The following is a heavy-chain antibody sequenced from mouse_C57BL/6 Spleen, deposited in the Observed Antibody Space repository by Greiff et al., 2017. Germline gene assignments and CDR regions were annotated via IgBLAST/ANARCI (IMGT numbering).Heavy chain of an antibody. CDR1: GYTFTDYE. J-gene: IGHJ3*01. D-gene: IGHD2-3*01. CDR3: TRSRTYDVPFAY. V-gene: IGHV1-15*01. CDR2: IDPETGGT. Sequence: VQLQQSGAELVRPGASVTLSCKASGYTFTDYEMHWVKQTPVHGLEWIGAIDPETGGTAYNQKFKGKAILTADKSSSTAYMELRSLTSEDSAVYYCTRSRTYDVPFAYWGQGTLVTVSA.